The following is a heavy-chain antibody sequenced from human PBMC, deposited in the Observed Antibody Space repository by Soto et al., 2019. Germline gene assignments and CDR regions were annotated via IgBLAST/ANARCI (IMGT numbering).Heavy chain of an antibody. CDR3: ARDPYSGCWEPDAFDI. V-gene: IGHV1-18*01. Sequence: QVQLVQSGAEVKKPGASVKLSCKSSGYTFTSYGISWVRQAPGQGLAWMGWISAYNGNTNYAQQLQGRVTMTTDTTPRTAYMELRSLRSDDTAVYYCARDPYSGCWEPDAFDIWGQGTMVTVSS. D-gene: IGHD6-13*01. CDR2: ISAYNGNT. J-gene: IGHJ3*02. CDR1: GYTFTSYG.